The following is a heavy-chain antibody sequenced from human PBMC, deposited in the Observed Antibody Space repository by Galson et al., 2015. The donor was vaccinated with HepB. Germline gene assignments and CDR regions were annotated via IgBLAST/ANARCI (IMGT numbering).Heavy chain of an antibody. J-gene: IGHJ4*02. CDR2: IRYDGSNK. CDR1: GFTFSSYG. CDR3: AKVYYYGSGSYYNYYFDY. V-gene: IGHV3-30*02. Sequence: SLRLSCAASGFTFSSYGMHWVRQAPGKGLEWVAFIRYDGSNKYYADSVKGRFTISRDNSKNTLYLQMNSLRAEDTAVYYCAKVYYYGSGSYYNYYFDYWGQGTLVTVSS. D-gene: IGHD3-10*01.